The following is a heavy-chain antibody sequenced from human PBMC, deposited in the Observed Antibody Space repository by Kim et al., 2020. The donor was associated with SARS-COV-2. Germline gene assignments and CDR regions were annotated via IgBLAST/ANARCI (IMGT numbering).Heavy chain of an antibody. D-gene: IGHD3-3*01. V-gene: IGHV3-7*01. CDR2: IKQDGSEK. CDR1: GFTFSSYW. Sequence: GGSLRLSCAASGFTFSSYWMSWVRQAPGKGLEWVANIKQDGSEKYYVDSVKGRFTISRDNAKNSLYLQMNSLRAEDTAVYYCARDFFVVGAEYYYYYYGMDVWGQGTTVTVSS. CDR3: ARDFFVVGAEYYYYYYGMDV. J-gene: IGHJ6*02.